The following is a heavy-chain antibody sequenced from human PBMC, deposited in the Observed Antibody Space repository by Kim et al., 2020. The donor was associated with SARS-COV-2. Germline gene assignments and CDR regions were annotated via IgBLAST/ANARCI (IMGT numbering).Heavy chain of an antibody. D-gene: IGHD2-21*01. CDR1: GFTFSRYS. Sequence: GGSLRLSCAASGFTFSRYSMNWVRQAPGKGLEWVSYISSSSGYIYYADSVKGRFTISRDNAKNSLYLQMNSLRAEDTAVYYCAGGIAEYGMDDRGAGTT. J-gene: IGHJ6*02. CDR3: AGGIAEYGMDD. V-gene: IGHV3-21*01. CDR2: ISSSSGYI.